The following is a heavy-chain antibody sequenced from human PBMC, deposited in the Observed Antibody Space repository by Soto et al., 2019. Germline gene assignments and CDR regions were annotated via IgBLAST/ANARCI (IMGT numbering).Heavy chain of an antibody. V-gene: IGHV3-9*01. CDR2: ITWNSVLI. J-gene: IGHJ4*02. D-gene: IGHD3-9*01. CDR3: ARRARSDWSFEH. Sequence: EVQLVESGGGLVQPGRSLRLSCAASGFTFDDYPMHWVRQAPGKGLEWVSGITWNSVLIGYADSVKGRFTISRDNAKNSLYLQLDSLRAEDTALYYCARRARSDWSFEHWGQGTLVTVSS. CDR1: GFTFDDYP.